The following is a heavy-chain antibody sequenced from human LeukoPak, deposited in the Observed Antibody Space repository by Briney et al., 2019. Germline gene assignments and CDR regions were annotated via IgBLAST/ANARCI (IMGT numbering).Heavy chain of an antibody. CDR3: ARGGPYCSSTGCDAFDI. CDR2: INHSGST. Sequence: PSETLSLTCAVYGGSFSGYYWSWIRQPPGKGLEWIGEINHSGSTNYNPSLKSRVTISVDTSKNQFSLKLSSVTAADTAVYYCARGGPYCSSTGCDAFDIWGQGTMVTVSS. CDR1: GGSFSGYY. D-gene: IGHD2-2*01. V-gene: IGHV4-34*01. J-gene: IGHJ3*02.